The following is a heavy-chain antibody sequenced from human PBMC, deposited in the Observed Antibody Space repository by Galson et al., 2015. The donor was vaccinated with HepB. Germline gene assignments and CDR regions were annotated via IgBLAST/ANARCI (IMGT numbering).Heavy chain of an antibody. J-gene: IGHJ4*02. Sequence: SLRLSCAASGFTVSSYYMSWVRQAPGKGLEWVSDIYSGGSTYYADSVKCRLTISRDNTKNTLYLQKNSLRAEDTAVYYCARGPGTSDDYWGQGTLVTVSS. CDR2: IYSGGST. CDR1: GFTVSSYY. V-gene: IGHV3-53*01. D-gene: IGHD1-1*01. CDR3: ARGPGTSDDY.